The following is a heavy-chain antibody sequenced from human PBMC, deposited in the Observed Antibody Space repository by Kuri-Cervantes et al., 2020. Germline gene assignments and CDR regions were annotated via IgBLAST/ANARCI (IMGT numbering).Heavy chain of an antibody. CDR2: ISSSSVYI. Sequence: GGSLRLSCAASGFSFSDYNMNWVRQAPGKGLEWVSSISSSSVYIYYADSMKGRFTVSRDNAKNSLYLQMNSLRAEDTAVYYCARDQGVAGATLLDYWGQGALVTVSS. V-gene: IGHV3-21*01. J-gene: IGHJ4*02. D-gene: IGHD1-26*01. CDR1: GFSFSDYN. CDR3: ARDQGVAGATLLDY.